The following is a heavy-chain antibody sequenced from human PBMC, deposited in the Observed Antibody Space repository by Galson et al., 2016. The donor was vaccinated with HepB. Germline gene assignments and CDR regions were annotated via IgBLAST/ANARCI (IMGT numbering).Heavy chain of an antibody. Sequence: SLRLSCAASGFTFSSYGMHWVRQAPGKGLEWVAVLWYDGSNKYYADSVKGRFTISRGNSKNTLYLQMNSLGAEDTAVYYCARVSGESGPDYWGQGTLVTVSS. J-gene: IGHJ4*02. V-gene: IGHV3-33*01. D-gene: IGHD3-10*01. CDR3: ARVSGESGPDY. CDR1: GFTFSSYG. CDR2: LWYDGSNK.